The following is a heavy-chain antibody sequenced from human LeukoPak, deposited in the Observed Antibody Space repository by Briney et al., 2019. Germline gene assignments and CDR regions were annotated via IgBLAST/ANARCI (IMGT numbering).Heavy chain of an antibody. V-gene: IGHV1-69*04. CDR1: GGTFSSYA. Sequence: GASVKVSCKASGGTFSSYAISWVRQAPGQGLEWMGRIIPILGIANYAQKFQGRVTITADKSTSTAYMELSSLRSEDTAVYYCARENSSPTSDYYYMDVWGKGTTVTVSS. CDR3: ARENSSPTSDYYYMDV. D-gene: IGHD6-13*01. CDR2: IIPILGIA. J-gene: IGHJ6*03.